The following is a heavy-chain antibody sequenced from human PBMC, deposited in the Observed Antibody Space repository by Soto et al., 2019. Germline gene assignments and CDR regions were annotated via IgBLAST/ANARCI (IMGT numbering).Heavy chain of an antibody. J-gene: IGHJ4*02. Sequence: PGGSLRLSCAASGFLFSSYSMNWVRQAPGKGLEWVSSLSSTSSYIYYADSVKGRFTISRDNTRNSLYLQMNSLRAEDTALYYCARAFGGYGVEYYFDLWGQGTLVTVSS. D-gene: IGHD5-12*01. CDR2: LSSTSSYI. CDR1: GFLFSSYS. V-gene: IGHV3-21*01. CDR3: ARAFGGYGVEYYFDL.